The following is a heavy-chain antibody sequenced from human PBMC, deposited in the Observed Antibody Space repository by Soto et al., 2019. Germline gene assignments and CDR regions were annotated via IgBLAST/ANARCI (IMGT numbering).Heavy chain of an antibody. Sequence: QLQLQESSPGLVKPSETVSLTCTVSGGSFINTTSYWGWIRQPPGKGLEWIASIYHFGTTYYNPSLKSRVTISVDTSKSQFSLKLSSVTAADTAVYYCARHERGAVAGVIDYWRQGTLVTVSS. J-gene: IGHJ4*02. CDR3: ARHERGAVAGVIDY. D-gene: IGHD6-19*01. CDR2: IYHFGTT. V-gene: IGHV4-39*01. CDR1: GGSFINTTSY.